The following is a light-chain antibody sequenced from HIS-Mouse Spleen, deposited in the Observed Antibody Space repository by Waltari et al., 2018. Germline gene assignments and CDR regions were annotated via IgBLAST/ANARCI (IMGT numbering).Light chain of an antibody. CDR2: DVG. J-gene: IGLJ1*01. Sequence: QSALTQPRSVSGSPGQSVTISCTGTSSDVGGYNYVSWYQQHPGKSPNHLLYDVGKRPSAFPDRFSGSKSGNTASLPSSGLQAADEAYYYCCSYAGSYAYVFGTGTKVTVL. CDR1: SSDVGGYNY. CDR3: CSYAGSYAYV. V-gene: IGLV2-11*01.